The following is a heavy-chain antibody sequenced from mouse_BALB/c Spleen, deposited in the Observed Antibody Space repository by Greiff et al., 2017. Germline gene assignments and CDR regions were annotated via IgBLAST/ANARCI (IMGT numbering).Heavy chain of an antibody. CDR3: ARAPYGNYGFDY. Sequence: EVKLVESGGGLVKPGGSLKLSCAASGFTFSDYSMYWVRQTPEKRLEWVATISAGGSYTYYPDSVKGRFTISRDNAKNNLYLQMSSLKSEDTAMYYCARAPYGNYGFDYWGQGTTLTVSS. D-gene: IGHD2-1*01. V-gene: IGHV5-4*02. J-gene: IGHJ2*01. CDR2: ISAGGSYT. CDR1: GFTFSDYS.